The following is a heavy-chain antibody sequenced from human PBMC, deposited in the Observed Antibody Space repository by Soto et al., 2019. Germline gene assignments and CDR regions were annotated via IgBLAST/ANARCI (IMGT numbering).Heavy chain of an antibody. CDR1: GGTFSSYA. V-gene: IGHV1-69*01. J-gene: IGHJ6*02. D-gene: IGHD3-22*01. CDR3: ARPNSSRYYYVGSAYYCYDMDV. CDR2: IIPIFGTA. Sequence: QVQLVQSGAEVKKPGSSVKVSCKASGGTFSSYAISWVRQAPGQGLEWMGGIIPIFGTANYAQKFQGRVTITAYESTSTAYMEMISLRSEDTAVYYCARPNSSRYYYVGSAYYCYDMDVWGQETTGTVSS.